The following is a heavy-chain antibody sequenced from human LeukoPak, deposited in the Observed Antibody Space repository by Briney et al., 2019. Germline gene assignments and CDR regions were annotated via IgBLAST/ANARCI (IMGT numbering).Heavy chain of an antibody. CDR2: IYYSGST. V-gene: IGHV4-59*01. CDR1: GGSISGYF. Sequence: TSETLSLTCTVSGGSISGYFWSWIRQPPGKGLEWIGYIYYSGSTNYNPSLKSRVAISVDTSKKQFSLKLSSVTAADTAVYYCARDGAPGGSAYFDYWGQGTLVSVSS. J-gene: IGHJ4*02. D-gene: IGHD3-16*01. CDR3: ARDGAPGGSAYFDY.